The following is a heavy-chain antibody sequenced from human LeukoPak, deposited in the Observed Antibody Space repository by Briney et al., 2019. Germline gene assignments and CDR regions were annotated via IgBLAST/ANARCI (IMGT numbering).Heavy chain of an antibody. CDR1: GGSISSGGYY. V-gene: IGHV4-61*05. CDR2: IYHGGNT. CDR3: ASTRRAAVAGRFDS. Sequence: SQTLSLTCTVSGGSISSGGYYWGWIRHPPGEGLVWIVYIYHGGNTNYSPSLESGVTMSVDEAKNQFSLRVHFVSAADTAVYYCASTRRAAVAGRFDSWGQGTLVTVSS. J-gene: IGHJ4*02. D-gene: IGHD6-19*01.